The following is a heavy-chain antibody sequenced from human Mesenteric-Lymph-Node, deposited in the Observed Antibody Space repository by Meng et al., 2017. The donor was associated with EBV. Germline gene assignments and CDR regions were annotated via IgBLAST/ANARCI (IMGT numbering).Heavy chain of an antibody. CDR1: GGSIISGGYS. D-gene: IGHD1-26*01. V-gene: IGHV4-30-2*01. CDR3: GRSAGGDYFDY. CDR2: IYHSGTT. J-gene: IGHJ4*02. Sequence: QLQLQEFGSGLVRPSQTLSLPCAVSGGSIISGGYSWSWIRQAPGKGLEWIGFIYHSGTTYLNPSLRSRVNLSVDTSKNQFSLNLRSVSAADTAIYYCGRSAGGDYFDYWGQGTLVTVSS.